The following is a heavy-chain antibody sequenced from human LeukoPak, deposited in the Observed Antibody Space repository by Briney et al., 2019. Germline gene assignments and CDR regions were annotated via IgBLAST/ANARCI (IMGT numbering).Heavy chain of an antibody. J-gene: IGHJ4*02. CDR1: GGSISSGDYY. V-gene: IGHV4-61*08. CDR3: ARGVYIAAAQYAY. Sequence: SQTLSLTCTVSGGSISSGDYYWSWIRQPPGKGLEWIGYIYYSGTTNHNPSLKSRVTISVDTSKNQFSLKLSSVTAADTAVYYCARGVYIAAAQYAYWGQGTLVTVSS. CDR2: IYYSGTT. D-gene: IGHD6-13*01.